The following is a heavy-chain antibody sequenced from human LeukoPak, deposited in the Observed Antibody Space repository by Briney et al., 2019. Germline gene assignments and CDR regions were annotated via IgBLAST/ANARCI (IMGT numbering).Heavy chain of an antibody. J-gene: IGHJ3*02. CDR3: AKGFDDFDI. V-gene: IGHV3-30*18. D-gene: IGHD3-9*01. Sequence: GGSLRLSCAASGFTFSNAWMSWVRQAPGKGLEWVAVISYDGSNKYYADSVKGRSTISRDNSKNTLYLQMNSLRAEDTAVYYCAKGFDDFDIWGQGTMVTVSS. CDR1: GFTFSNAW. CDR2: ISYDGSNK.